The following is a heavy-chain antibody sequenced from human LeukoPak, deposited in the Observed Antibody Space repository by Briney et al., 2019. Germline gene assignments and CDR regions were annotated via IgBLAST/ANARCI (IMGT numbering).Heavy chain of an antibody. CDR2: IIPIFGTA. Sequence: GASVKVSCKASGGTFSSYAISWVRQAPGQGLEWMGRIIPIFGTANYAQKFQGRVTITTDEPTSTAYMELSSLRSEDTAVYYCARDSAYYYDSSGSHFDYWGQGTLVTVSS. V-gene: IGHV1-69*05. CDR1: GGTFSSYA. CDR3: ARDSAYYYDSSGSHFDY. J-gene: IGHJ4*02. D-gene: IGHD3-22*01.